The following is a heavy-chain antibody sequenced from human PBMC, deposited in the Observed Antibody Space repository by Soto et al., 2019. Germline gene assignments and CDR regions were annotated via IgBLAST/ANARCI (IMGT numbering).Heavy chain of an antibody. CDR2: IDPSDSYT. D-gene: IGHD3-3*01. V-gene: IGHV5-10-1*01. CDR3: ARHDLDDFWSGYYHYYYGMDV. J-gene: IGHJ6*02. CDR1: GYSFTSDW. Sequence: PGESLKISCKGSGYSFTSDWISWVRQMPGKGLEWMGRIDPSDSYTNYSPSFQGHVTISADKSISTAYLQWSSLKASDTAMYYCARHDLDDFWSGYYHYYYGMDVWGQGTTVSVSS.